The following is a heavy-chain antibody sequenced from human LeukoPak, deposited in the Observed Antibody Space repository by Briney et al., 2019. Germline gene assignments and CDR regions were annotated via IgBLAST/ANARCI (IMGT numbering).Heavy chain of an antibody. CDR2: MNPNSGNT. Sequence: ASVKVSCKASGYRFSSYDINWVRQATGQGLEWMGWMNPNSGNTGYAQKFQGRVTMTRNTSISTAYMELSSLRSEDTAVYYCGAVTRYYYMDVWGKGTTVTIS. CDR1: GYRFSSYD. J-gene: IGHJ6*03. D-gene: IGHD4-17*01. CDR3: GAVTRYYYMDV. V-gene: IGHV1-8*02.